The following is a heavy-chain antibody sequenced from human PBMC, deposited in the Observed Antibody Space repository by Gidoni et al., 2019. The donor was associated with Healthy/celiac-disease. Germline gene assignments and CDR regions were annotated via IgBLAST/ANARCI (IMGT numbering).Heavy chain of an antibody. J-gene: IGHJ4*02. V-gene: IGHV3-11*01. D-gene: IGHD2-15*01. CDR1: GFTFSDYY. Sequence: QVQLVESGGGLVKPGGSLRLSCAASGFTFSDYYMSWIRQAPGKGLEWVSYIISSGSTIYYADSVKGRFTISRDNAKNSLYLQMNSLRAEDTAVYYCARDRDPPKRCSGGSCYGSGLGYWGQGTLVTVSS. CDR2: IISSGSTI. CDR3: ARDRDPPKRCSGGSCYGSGLGY.